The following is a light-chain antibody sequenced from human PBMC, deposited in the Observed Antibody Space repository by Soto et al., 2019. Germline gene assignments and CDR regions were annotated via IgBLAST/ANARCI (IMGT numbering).Light chain of an antibody. CDR3: TSFSSSTSLYV. V-gene: IGLV2-14*01. CDR2: QVT. CDR1: TRDIAGYNY. J-gene: IGLJ1*01. Sequence: LTQPASVSGSLGQSITISCTGTTRDIAGYNYISWYQQLPGKAPKLMIYQVTIRLSGISNRFSGSKSGNTASLTISGLQAEDEADYYCTSFSSSTSLYVFGTGTKVTVL.